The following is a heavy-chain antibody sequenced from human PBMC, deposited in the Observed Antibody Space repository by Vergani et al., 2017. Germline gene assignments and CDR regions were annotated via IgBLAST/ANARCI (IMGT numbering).Heavy chain of an antibody. V-gene: IGHV3-30*02. Sequence: QVQLVESGGGVVQPGGSLRLSCAASGFTFSSYGMHWVRQAPGKGLEWVAFIRYDGSNKYYADSVKGRFTISRDNSKNTLYLQMNSLRAEDTAVYYCAKEGRYCSSTSGRAPNRDGMDVWGQGP. CDR3: AKEGRYCSSTSGRAPNRDGMDV. J-gene: IGHJ6*02. CDR2: IRYDGSNK. CDR1: GFTFSSYG. D-gene: IGHD2-2*01.